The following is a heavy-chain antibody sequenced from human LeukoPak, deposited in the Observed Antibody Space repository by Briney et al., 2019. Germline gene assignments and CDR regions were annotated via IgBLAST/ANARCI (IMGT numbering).Heavy chain of an antibody. V-gene: IGHV3-30*19. CDR1: GFTFTSYG. CDR3: ADLWFGESKEGY. D-gene: IGHD3-10*01. Sequence: PGGSLRLSCVASGFTFTSYGMHWVRQAPGKGLEWVAVISYDGSNKYYADSVKGRFTISRDNSKNTLYLQMNSLRAEDTAVYYCADLWFGESKEGYWGQGTLVTVSS. J-gene: IGHJ4*02. CDR2: ISYDGSNK.